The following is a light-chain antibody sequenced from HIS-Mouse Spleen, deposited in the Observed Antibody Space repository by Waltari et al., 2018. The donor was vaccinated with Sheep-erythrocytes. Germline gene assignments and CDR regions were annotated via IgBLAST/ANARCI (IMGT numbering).Light chain of an antibody. J-gene: IGLJ3*02. CDR2: EGS. Sequence: QSALTQPASVSGSPGQSITISCTGTSSDVGRYNLVSWYQQHPGKAPKLMIYEGSKRRSGVSNRVSGSKSGNTASLTIAGLQAEDEADYYCCSYAGSSTPWVFGGGTKLTVL. CDR1: SSDVGRYNL. V-gene: IGLV2-23*01. CDR3: CSYAGSSTPWV.